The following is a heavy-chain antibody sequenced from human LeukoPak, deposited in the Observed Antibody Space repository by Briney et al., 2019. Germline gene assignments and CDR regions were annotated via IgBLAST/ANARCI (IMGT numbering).Heavy chain of an antibody. Sequence: KPSETLSLTCTVSGGSLGHFHWSWIRQPPGKGLEWVGSIYDSGRTNYNPSLKSRVTISVDTSKYQFSLKVNYVTSADTAVYYCARDDMAVADAGYRWFDPWGQGILVTVSS. CDR1: GGSLGHFH. V-gene: IGHV4-59*12. CDR3: ARDDMAVADAGYRWFDP. D-gene: IGHD6-19*01. J-gene: IGHJ5*02. CDR2: IYDSGRT.